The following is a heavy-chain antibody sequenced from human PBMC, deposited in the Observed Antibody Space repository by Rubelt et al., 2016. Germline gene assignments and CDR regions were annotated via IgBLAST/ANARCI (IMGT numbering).Heavy chain of an antibody. CDR1: GFTFSSYG. J-gene: IGHJ6*02. V-gene: IGHV3-33*01. CDR3: ARAHYSGYALEYYYGMDV. Sequence: QVQLVESGGGVVQPGRSLRLSCAASGFTFSSYGMHWVRQAPGKGLEWVAVIWYDGSNKYYADSVKGRFTISRDNSKNTLYLQMNSLRAEDTAVYYCARAHYSGYALEYYYGMDVWGQGTTVTVSS. D-gene: IGHD5-12*01. CDR2: IWYDGSNK.